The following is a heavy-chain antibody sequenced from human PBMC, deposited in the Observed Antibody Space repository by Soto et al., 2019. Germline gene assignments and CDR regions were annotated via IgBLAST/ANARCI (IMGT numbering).Heavy chain of an antibody. D-gene: IGHD3-3*02. V-gene: IGHV4-61*01. Sequence: QVQLQESGPGLVKPSETLSLPCTVSGGSVSRGSYYWSWIRQPPGKGLEWIGYIYYSGSTNYNPSLKRRVTRSVDTSKNQFSLKLSSVTAADTAVYYCASCLAHPYYCYCGMDVWGQETTVTVSS. CDR1: GGSVSRGSYY. CDR2: IYYSGST. J-gene: IGHJ6*02. CDR3: ASCLAHPYYCYCGMDV.